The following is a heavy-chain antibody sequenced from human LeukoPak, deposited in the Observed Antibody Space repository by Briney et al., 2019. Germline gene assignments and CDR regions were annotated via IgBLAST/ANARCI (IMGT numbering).Heavy chain of an antibody. CDR2: IYSSGST. CDR1: GGSNDSGGYY. J-gene: IGHJ5*02. CDR3: ARSYTSSWYPIDP. D-gene: IGHD6-13*01. Sequence: PSETLSLTCTVSGGSNDSGGYYWSWIRQHPGKGLEWIGYIYSSGSTYYNPSLNGRLTMSVDTSKNQFSLRLSSVTAADTAVYYCARSYTSSWYPIDPWGQGNLGTVSS. V-gene: IGHV4-31*03.